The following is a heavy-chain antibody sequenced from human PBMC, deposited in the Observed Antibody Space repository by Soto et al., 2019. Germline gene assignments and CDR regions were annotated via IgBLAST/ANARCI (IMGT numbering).Heavy chain of an antibody. CDR3: AKPQSSGWYGVDY. V-gene: IGHV3-30*18. D-gene: IGHD6-13*01. CDR2: TSYDGNNI. J-gene: IGHJ4*02. CDR1: GFPFTNFG. Sequence: QVQLVESGGGVVQPGTSLILSCATSGFPFTNFGIHWVRQAPVKGLEWVAVTSYDGNNIYYGDSVKGRFTISIDNSKNTLYLQMDSLRLEDTDVYYCAKPQSSGWYGVDYWGQGAMVTV.